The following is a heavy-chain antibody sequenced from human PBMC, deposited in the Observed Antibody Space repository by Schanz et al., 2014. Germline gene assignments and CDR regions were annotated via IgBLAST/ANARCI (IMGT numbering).Heavy chain of an antibody. D-gene: IGHD3-3*01. Sequence: VQLLESGGGLVEPGGSLRLSCAASGFSFSDYYMSWIRQAPGKGLEWISFINTGSNYINYADSVKGRFTMSRDNAKNSVFLQMNSLRADDTAVYYCVRDSFFAFDYWGQGTLVTVSS. V-gene: IGHV3-11*06. CDR1: GFSFSDYY. J-gene: IGHJ4*02. CDR2: INTGSNYI. CDR3: VRDSFFAFDY.